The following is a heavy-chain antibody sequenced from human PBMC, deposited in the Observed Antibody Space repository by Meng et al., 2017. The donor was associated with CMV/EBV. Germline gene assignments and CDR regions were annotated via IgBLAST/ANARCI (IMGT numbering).Heavy chain of an antibody. V-gene: IGHV3-21*01. J-gene: IGHJ5*02. Sequence: GESLKISCAASGFTFSSYSMNWFRQAPGKGLEWVSSITSSSSYINYADSVKGRFTISRDNAKNSLYLQMSSLRAEDTAVYYCARDRLIVEVPAAIRDNWFDPWGQGTLVTVSS. D-gene: IGHD2-2*02. CDR3: ARDRLIVEVPAAIRDNWFDP. CDR2: ITSSSSYI. CDR1: GFTFSSYS.